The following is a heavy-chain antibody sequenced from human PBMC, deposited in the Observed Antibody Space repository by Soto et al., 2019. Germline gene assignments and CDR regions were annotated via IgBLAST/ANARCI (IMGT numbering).Heavy chain of an antibody. CDR1: GDSVSSNSAA. V-gene: IGHV6-1*01. D-gene: IGHD3-10*01. Sequence: KQSQTLSLTCAISGDSVSSNSAAWNWIRQSPSRGLEWLGRTYYRSKWYNDYAVSVKSRITINPDTSKNQFSLQLNSVTPEDTAGYYCARDLDGEMATILRFDPWGQGTLVTVSS. CDR2: TYYRSKWYN. CDR3: ARDLDGEMATILRFDP. J-gene: IGHJ5*02.